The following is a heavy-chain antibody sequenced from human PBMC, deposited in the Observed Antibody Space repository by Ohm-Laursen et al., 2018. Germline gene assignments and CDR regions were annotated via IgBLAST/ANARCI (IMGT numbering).Heavy chain of an antibody. Sequence: SETLSLTCTVSGGSISSYYWSWIRQPPGKGLEWIGYIYYSGSTNYNPSLKSRVTISVDTSKNQFSLKLSSVTAADTAVYYCASQWELRYAFDIWGQGTVVTVSS. CDR1: GGSISSYY. V-gene: IGHV4-59*08. CDR2: IYYSGST. CDR3: ASQWELRYAFDI. J-gene: IGHJ3*02. D-gene: IGHD1-26*01.